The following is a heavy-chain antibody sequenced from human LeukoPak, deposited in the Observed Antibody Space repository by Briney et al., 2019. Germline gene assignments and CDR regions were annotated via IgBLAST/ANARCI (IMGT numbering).Heavy chain of an antibody. CDR3: VRQMIRFWFDP. CDR2: INWNGGST. CDR1: GFTFDDYG. Sequence: PGGSLRLSCAASGFTFDDYGMSWVRQAPGKGLEWVSGINWNGGSTGYADSVKGRFTISRDNAKNSLFLQMNSLRAEDTAVYYCVRQMIRFWFDPWGQGTLVTVSS. V-gene: IGHV3-20*04. D-gene: IGHD3-16*01. J-gene: IGHJ5*02.